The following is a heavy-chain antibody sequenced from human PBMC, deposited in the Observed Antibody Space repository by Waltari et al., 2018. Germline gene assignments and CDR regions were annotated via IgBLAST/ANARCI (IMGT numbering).Heavy chain of an antibody. V-gene: IGHV1-8*01. CDR1: GYTFTSYD. CDR2: MNPTSGNP. D-gene: IGHD6-13*01. CDR3: AYSSSWYLDAFDI. Sequence: QVQLVQSGAEVKKHGASVKVSCKASGYTFTSYDSKWVRQATGQGLEWMGRMNPTSGNPSYAQTFQGRVTMPRNTAISTAYMELSSLRSEDTAVYYCAYSSSWYLDAFDIWRQGTMVTVSS. J-gene: IGHJ3*02.